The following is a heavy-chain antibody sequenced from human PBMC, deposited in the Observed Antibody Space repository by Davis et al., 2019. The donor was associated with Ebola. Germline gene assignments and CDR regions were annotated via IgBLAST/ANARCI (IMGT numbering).Heavy chain of an antibody. D-gene: IGHD1-26*01. J-gene: IGHJ4*02. CDR3: TRGGSYNEV. CDR2: IRSKANSYAT. Sequence: GESLKISCAASGFTFSGSAMHWVRQASGKGLEWVGRIRSKANSYATAYAASVKGRFTISRDDSRNTACLQMNSLKTEDTAVYYCTRGGSYNEVWGQGTLVTVSS. V-gene: IGHV3-73*01. CDR1: GFTFSGSA.